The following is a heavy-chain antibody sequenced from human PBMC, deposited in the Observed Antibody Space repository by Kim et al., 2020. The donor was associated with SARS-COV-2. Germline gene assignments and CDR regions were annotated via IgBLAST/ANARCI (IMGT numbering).Heavy chain of an antibody. D-gene: IGHD3-10*01. J-gene: IGHJ3*02. Sequence: PVKGRFTISRDDSKNTLYLQMNSLKTEDTAVYYCTTSSTYYYGSWDAFDIWGQGTMVTVSS. CDR3: TTSSTYYYGSWDAFDI. V-gene: IGHV3-15*01.